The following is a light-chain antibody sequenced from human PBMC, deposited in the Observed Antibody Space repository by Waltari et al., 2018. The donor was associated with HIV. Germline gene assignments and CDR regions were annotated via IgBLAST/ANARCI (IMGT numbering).Light chain of an antibody. CDR2: SST. CDR1: TGPVGNGHY. V-gene: IGLV7-43*01. J-gene: IGLJ2*01. Sequence: QTVLTQEPSLTVSPGGTITLTCSSATGPVGNGHYVNWFQQKPGQPPRPLIYSSTRRHPLTPERFSGSLVGDRAALTLSNVWPEDQADYYCMLFFRTSYLFGGGTKVTVL. CDR3: MLFFRTSYL.